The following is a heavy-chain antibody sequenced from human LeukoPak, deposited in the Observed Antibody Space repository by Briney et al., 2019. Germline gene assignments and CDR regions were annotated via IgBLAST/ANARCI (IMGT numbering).Heavy chain of an antibody. CDR3: ARDYGGYFDY. CDR1: GASISSYY. D-gene: IGHD4-23*01. V-gene: IGHV4-59*01. J-gene: IGHJ4*02. Sequence: TSETLSLTCTVSGASISSYYWSWIRQPPGKGLEWIGYIYYSGSTNYHPSLKSRVTISVDTSKNQFSLKLSSVTAADTAVYYCARDYGGYFDYWGQGTLVTVSS. CDR2: IYYSGST.